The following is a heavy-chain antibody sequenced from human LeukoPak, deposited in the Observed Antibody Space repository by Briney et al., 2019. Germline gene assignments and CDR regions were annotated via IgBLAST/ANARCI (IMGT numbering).Heavy chain of an antibody. CDR3: ARDLLGYCSGGSCYPTDY. Sequence: GGSLRLSCAASGFTFSSYAMSWVRQAPGKGLEWVSAISGSGGSTYYADSVKGRFTISRDNSKNTLYLQMNSLRAEDTAVYYCARDLLGYCSGGSCYPTDYWGQGTLVTVSS. D-gene: IGHD2-15*01. CDR1: GFTFSSYA. J-gene: IGHJ4*02. CDR2: ISGSGGST. V-gene: IGHV3-23*01.